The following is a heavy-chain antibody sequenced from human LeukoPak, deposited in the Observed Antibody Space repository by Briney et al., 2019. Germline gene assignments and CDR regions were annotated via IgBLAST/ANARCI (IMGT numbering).Heavy chain of an antibody. CDR1: GFTFSSYW. CDR2: IKQDGSEK. Sequence: GGSLRLSCAASGFTFSSYWMSWVRQAPGKGLEWVANIKQDGSEKYYVDSVKGRFTVSRDNAKNSLCLQMKTLRVEDTAVYYCGRAQEVDYWGQGTLVTVSS. J-gene: IGHJ4*02. V-gene: IGHV3-7*01. CDR3: GRAQEVDY.